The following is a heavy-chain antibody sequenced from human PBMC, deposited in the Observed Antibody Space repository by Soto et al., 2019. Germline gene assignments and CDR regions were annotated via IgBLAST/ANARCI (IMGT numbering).Heavy chain of an antibody. V-gene: IGHV1-69*02. CDR1: GGTFSSYT. D-gene: IGHD2-2*01. CDR2: IIPILGIA. CDR3: ARGLGYCSSTSGPDAAFDI. Sequence: QVQLVQSGAEVKKPGSSVKVSCKASGGTFSSYTISWVRQAPGQGLEWMGRIIPILGIANYAQQFQGRVTITADKSTSTAYMELSSLRSEDTAVYYCARGLGYCSSTSGPDAAFDIWGQGTMVTVSA. J-gene: IGHJ3*02.